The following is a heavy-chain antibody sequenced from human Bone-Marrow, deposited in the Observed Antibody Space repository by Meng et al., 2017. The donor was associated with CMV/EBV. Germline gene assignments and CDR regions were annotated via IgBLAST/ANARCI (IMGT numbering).Heavy chain of an antibody. D-gene: IGHD3-3*01. V-gene: IGHV4-34*01. CDR3: ARGVTIFGVVIELEDTFDP. Sequence: GSLRLSCAVYGGSFSGYYWSWIRQPPGKGLEWIGEIKHSGSTNYNPSLKSRVTISVDTSKNQFSLKLSSVTAADTAVYYCARGVTIFGVVIELEDTFDPWGQGTLVTVSS. J-gene: IGHJ5*02. CDR1: GGSFSGYY. CDR2: IKHSGST.